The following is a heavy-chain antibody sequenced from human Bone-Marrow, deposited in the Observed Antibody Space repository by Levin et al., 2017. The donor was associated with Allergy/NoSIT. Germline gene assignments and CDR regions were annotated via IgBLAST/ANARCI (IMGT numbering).Heavy chain of an antibody. CDR1: RGSISSYY. Sequence: TSGGSLRLSCTVSRGSISSYYWSWIRQPPGKGLEWIGYIYYSGSTNYNPSLNSRVTISVDTSKNQFSLKLSSVTAADTAVFYCARGKPSGRLPLFDSWGQGTLVTVSS. V-gene: IGHV4-59*01. CDR2: IYYSGST. D-gene: IGHD3-10*01. CDR3: ARGKPSGRLPLFDS. J-gene: IGHJ4*02.